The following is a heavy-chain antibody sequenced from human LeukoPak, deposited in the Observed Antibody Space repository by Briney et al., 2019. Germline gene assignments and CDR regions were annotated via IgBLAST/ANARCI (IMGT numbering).Heavy chain of an antibody. D-gene: IGHD2-2*02. CDR3: ASQGGCSSTSCYTEFDP. J-gene: IGHJ5*02. V-gene: IGHV4-30-4*01. Sequence: SETLSLTCTVSGGSISSGDYYWSWIRQPPGKGLEWIGYIYYSGSTYYNTSLKSRVTISVDTSKNQFSLKLSSVTAADTAVYYCASQGGCSSTSCYTEFDPWGQGTLVTVSS. CDR2: IYYSGST. CDR1: GGSISSGDYY.